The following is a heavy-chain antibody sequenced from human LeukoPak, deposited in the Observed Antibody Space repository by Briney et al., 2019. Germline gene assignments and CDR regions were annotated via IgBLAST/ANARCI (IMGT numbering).Heavy chain of an antibody. V-gene: IGHV1-2*04. D-gene: IGHD6-6*01. CDR3: ATSGSSSSEYFQH. J-gene: IGHJ1*01. CDR2: INPNSGGT. CDR1: GYTFTGYY. Sequence: ASVKVSCKASGYTFTGYYMHWVRQAPGQGLEWMGWINPNSGGTNYAQKFQGWVTMTRDTSISTAYMELSSLRSEDTAVYYCATSGSSSSEYFQHWGQGTLVTVSS.